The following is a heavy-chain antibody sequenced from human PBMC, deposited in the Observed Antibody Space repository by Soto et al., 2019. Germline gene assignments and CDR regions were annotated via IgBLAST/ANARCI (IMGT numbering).Heavy chain of an antibody. J-gene: IGHJ4*02. CDR3: ARDRGGALDS. D-gene: IGHD2-15*01. CDR1: GFTFNTFA. CDR2: LSGSGSLS. Sequence: PGGSLRLSCVVSGFTFNTFAMTWVRQAPGKGLEWVSALSGSGSLSYYADSVKGRFTISRDNSKNTLYLQMNNLRVDETAVYFCARDRGGALDSWRQRTLVTVSS. V-gene: IGHV3-23*01.